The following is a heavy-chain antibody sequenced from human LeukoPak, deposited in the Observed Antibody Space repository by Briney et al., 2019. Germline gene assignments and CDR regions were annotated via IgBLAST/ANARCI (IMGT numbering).Heavy chain of an antibody. V-gene: IGHV1-69*05. D-gene: IGHD1-14*01. Sequence: SVKVSCKASGGTLSTYAINWGRQAPGQGLECMGGCIPIFGTAIYAEKFQGRVTITMDEATSTAYMELSSLRSEDTAVYYCSPSSHRSNYYYYYYMDVWGKGTTVTVSS. J-gene: IGHJ6*03. CDR3: SPSSHRSNYYYYYYMDV. CDR2: CIPIFGTA. CDR1: GGTLSTYA.